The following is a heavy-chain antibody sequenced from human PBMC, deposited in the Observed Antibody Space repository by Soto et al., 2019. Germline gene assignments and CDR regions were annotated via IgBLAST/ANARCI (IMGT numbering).Heavy chain of an antibody. J-gene: IGHJ4*02. CDR1: GGSVSSGSYY. V-gene: IGHV4-61*01. Sequence: QVQLQESGPGLVKPSETLSLTCTVSGGSVSSGSYYWSWIRQPPGKGLEWIGYIYYSGSTNYNPSLKSRVTISVGTSKNQFSLKLSSVTAADTAVYYCARGGQQLVPFDYWGQGTLVTVSS. D-gene: IGHD6-13*01. CDR3: ARGGQQLVPFDY. CDR2: IYYSGST.